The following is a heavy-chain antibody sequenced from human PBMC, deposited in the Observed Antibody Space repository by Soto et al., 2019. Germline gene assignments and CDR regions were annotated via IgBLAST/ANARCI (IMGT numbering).Heavy chain of an antibody. D-gene: IGHD3-10*01. Sequence: GGSLRLSCAASGFTFTSFAVSWVRQAPGKGLEWVSGISATGDKTFYLDSVRGRFTVSRDIYKNILYLHMSSLRAEDTAVYYCTKWSGFGDAWGQGTLVTVSS. J-gene: IGHJ5*02. CDR1: GFTFTSFA. CDR3: TKWSGFGDA. V-gene: IGHV3-23*01. CDR2: ISATGDKT.